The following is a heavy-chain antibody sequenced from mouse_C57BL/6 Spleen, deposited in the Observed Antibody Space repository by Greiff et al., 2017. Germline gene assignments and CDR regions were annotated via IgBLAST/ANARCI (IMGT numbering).Heavy chain of an antibody. CDR1: GYTFTSYW. J-gene: IGHJ3*01. V-gene: IGHV1-74*01. CDR2: IHPSDSDT. D-gene: IGHD1-1*01. CDR3: EIDPQVYDNGSSTAY. Sequence: QVQLQQPGAELVKPGASVKVSCKASGYTFTSYWLHWVKQRPGQGLEWIGRIHPSDSDTNYNQKFKGKATLTVDKSSSTAYMQHSSLTTEDSAVYYCEIDPQVYDNGSSTAYWGQGTLVTVSA.